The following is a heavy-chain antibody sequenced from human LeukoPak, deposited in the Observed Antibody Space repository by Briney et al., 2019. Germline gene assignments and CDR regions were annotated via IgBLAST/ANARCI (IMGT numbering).Heavy chain of an antibody. CDR2: INPNSGGT. CDR1: GYTFTGYY. Sequence: ASVKVSCKASGYTFTGYYMHWVRQAPGQGLEWMGWINPNSGGTNYAQKFQGWVTMTRDTSISTAYMELSRLRSDDTAVYYCARGGSGSSWPGSNWFDPWGQGTLVTVSS. CDR3: ARGGSGSSWPGSNWFDP. V-gene: IGHV1-2*04. D-gene: IGHD6-13*01. J-gene: IGHJ5*02.